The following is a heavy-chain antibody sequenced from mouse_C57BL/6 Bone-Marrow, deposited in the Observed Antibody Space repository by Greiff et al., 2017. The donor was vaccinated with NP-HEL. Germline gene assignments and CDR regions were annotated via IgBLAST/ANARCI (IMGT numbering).Heavy chain of an antibody. Sequence: VQLQQPGAELVRPGSSVKLSCKASGYTFTSYWMDWVKQRPGQGLEWIGNIYPSDSETHYNQKFKNKATLTVDKSSSTAYMQLSSLTSEDSAVYYCARLRDYDGSSWFAYWGQGTLVTVSA. D-gene: IGHD2-4*01. CDR2: IYPSDSET. CDR1: GYTFTSYW. CDR3: ARLRDYDGSSWFAY. V-gene: IGHV1-61*01. J-gene: IGHJ3*01.